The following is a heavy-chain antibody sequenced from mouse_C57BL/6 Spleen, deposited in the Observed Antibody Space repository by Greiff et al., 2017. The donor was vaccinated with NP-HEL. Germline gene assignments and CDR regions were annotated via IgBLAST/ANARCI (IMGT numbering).Heavy chain of an antibody. Sequence: VQLQQPGAELVKPGASVKLSCKASGYTFTSYWMHWVKQRPGRGLEWIGRIDPNSGGTKYNEKFKSKATLTVDKPSSTAYMQLSSLTSEDSAVYYCARYAIPYAMDYWGQGTSVTVSS. V-gene: IGHV1-72*01. CDR1: GYTFTSYW. CDR2: IDPNSGGT. J-gene: IGHJ4*01. CDR3: ARYAIPYAMDY.